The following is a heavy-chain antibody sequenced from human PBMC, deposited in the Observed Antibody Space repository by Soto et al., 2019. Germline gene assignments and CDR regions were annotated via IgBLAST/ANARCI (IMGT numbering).Heavy chain of an antibody. Sequence: PEVSLRLSCSPSGFTSSSCAMSWVRRAPGKGLEWVLVVVGSGDSTYFADSVKGRFTISKDNSKNTLYLQINSLRAEDTAVYYCAKSDIVVGPDYDYWGQGT. D-gene: IGHD2-2*01. CDR2: VVGSGDST. V-gene: IGHV3-23*01. CDR1: GFTSSSCA. J-gene: IGHJ4*02. CDR3: AKSDIVVGPDYDY.